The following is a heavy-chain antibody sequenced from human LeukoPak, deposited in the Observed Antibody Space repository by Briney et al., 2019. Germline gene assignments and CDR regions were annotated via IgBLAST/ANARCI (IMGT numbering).Heavy chain of an antibody. D-gene: IGHD2-21*01. Sequence: SETLSLTCTVSGGSISSYYWSWIRQPPGKGLEWIGYIYYSGSTNYNPSLKSRVTISVDTSKNQFSLKLSSVTAADTAVYYCARAPADHIVGGRAFDIWGQGTVVTVSS. CDR1: GGSISSYY. CDR2: IYYSGST. V-gene: IGHV4-59*01. J-gene: IGHJ3*02. CDR3: ARAPADHIVGGRAFDI.